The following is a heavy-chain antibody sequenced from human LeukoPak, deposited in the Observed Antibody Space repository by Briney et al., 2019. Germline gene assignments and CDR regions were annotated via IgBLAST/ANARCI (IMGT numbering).Heavy chain of an antibody. CDR2: INHSGST. V-gene: IGHV4-34*01. CDR3: ARDMTLRGGGEH. CDR1: GGSFSGYY. D-gene: IGHD2-21*01. Sequence: SETLSLTCAVYGGSFSGYYWSWTRQPPGKGLEWIGEINHSGSTNYNPSLKSRVTISVDTSKNQFSLKLSSVTAADTAVYYCARDMTLRGGGEHWGQGTLVTVSS. J-gene: IGHJ4*02.